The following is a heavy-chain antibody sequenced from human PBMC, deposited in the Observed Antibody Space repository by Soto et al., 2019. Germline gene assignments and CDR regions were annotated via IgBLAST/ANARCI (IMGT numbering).Heavy chain of an antibody. CDR3: AHVSRNQTYYDFWSGSRADWFDP. D-gene: IGHD3-3*01. V-gene: IGHV2-5*02. CDR1: GFSLSTSGVG. Sequence: QITLKESGPTLVKPTQTLTLTCTFSGFSLSTSGVGVGWIRQPPGKALEWLALIYWDDDKRYSPSLKSRLTITKDTSKTQVVLTMTNMDPVDTATYYCAHVSRNQTYYDFWSGSRADWFDPWGQGTLVTVSS. J-gene: IGHJ5*02. CDR2: IYWDDDK.